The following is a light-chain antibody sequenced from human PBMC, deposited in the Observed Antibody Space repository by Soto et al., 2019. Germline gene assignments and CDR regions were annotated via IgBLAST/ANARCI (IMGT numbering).Light chain of an antibody. CDR2: EVS. J-gene: IGLJ1*01. V-gene: IGLV2-8*01. CDR3: SSYAGRNNYV. Sequence: QSVLTQPPSASGSPGQSVTISCTGTSSDVGGYNYVSWYQQHPGKAPKLMIYEVSKRPSGVPDRFSGSKSGNTASPTVSGLQAEDEADYYCSSYAGRNNYVFGTGTKVT. CDR1: SSDVGGYNY.